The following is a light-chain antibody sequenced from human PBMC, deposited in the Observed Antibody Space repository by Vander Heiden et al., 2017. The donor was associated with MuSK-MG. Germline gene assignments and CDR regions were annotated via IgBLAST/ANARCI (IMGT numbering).Light chain of an antibody. Sequence: EIVLTQSPATLSLSPGERATLSCRASQSVSSYLAWYQQKPGQAPRLLIYDASNRATGIPARFSGSGSATDFTLTISSRVPEDFAVYYCQQRSNGPPRLTFGGGTKVXIK. V-gene: IGKV3-11*01. J-gene: IGKJ4*01. CDR2: DAS. CDR1: QSVSSY. CDR3: QQRSNGPPRLT.